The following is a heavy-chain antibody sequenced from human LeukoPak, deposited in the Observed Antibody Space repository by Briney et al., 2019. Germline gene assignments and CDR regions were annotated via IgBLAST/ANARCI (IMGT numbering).Heavy chain of an antibody. CDR1: GFTFSSYA. J-gene: IGHJ4*02. V-gene: IGHV3-64*01. CDR3: ATTLPDSSGWDSGVASYYFDY. Sequence: PGGSLRLSCAASGFTFSSYAMHWVRQAPGKGLEYVSAISSNGGSTYYANSVKGRFTISRDNSKNTLYLQMGSLRAEDMAVYYCATTLPDSSGWDSGVASYYFDYWGQGTLVTVSS. CDR2: ISSNGGST. D-gene: IGHD6-19*01.